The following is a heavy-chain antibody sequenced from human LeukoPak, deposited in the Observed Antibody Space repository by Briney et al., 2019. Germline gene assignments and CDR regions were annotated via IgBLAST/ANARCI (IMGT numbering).Heavy chain of an antibody. D-gene: IGHD4-11*01. Sequence: SETLSLTCAVYGGSFSGYYWSWIRQPPGKGLEWIGEINHSGSTNYNPSLKSRVTISVDTSKNQFSLKLSSVTAADTAVYYCAREPDYQNAFDIWGQGTMVTVSS. J-gene: IGHJ3*02. CDR1: GGSFSGYY. V-gene: IGHV4-34*01. CDR2: INHSGST. CDR3: AREPDYQNAFDI.